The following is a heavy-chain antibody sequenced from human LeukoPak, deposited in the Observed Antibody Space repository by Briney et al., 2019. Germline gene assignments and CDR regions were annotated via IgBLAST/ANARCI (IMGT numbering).Heavy chain of an antibody. CDR2: INSDGGST. Sequence: GGSLRLSCAASGFTFSSYWMHWVRQAPGKGLVWVSRINSDGGSTSYADSVKGRFTISRDNAKNTLYLQMNSLRAEDTAVYYCAKDAAYYYYMDVWGKGTTVTVSS. CDR1: GFTFSSYW. D-gene: IGHD2-15*01. V-gene: IGHV3-74*01. CDR3: AKDAAYYYYMDV. J-gene: IGHJ6*03.